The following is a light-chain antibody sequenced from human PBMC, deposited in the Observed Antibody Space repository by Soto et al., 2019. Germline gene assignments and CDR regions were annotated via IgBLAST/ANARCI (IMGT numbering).Light chain of an antibody. CDR1: QSVSSSY. J-gene: IGKJ2*01. Sequence: EIVLTQSPGTLSLSPGERATLSCRASQSVSSSYFAWYQQKPGQAPRLLIYDASNRATGIPDRFSGSGSGTDFTLTISRLEPEDFAMYYCQQYGGSLYTFGQGTKLEIK. V-gene: IGKV3-20*01. CDR3: QQYGGSLYT. CDR2: DAS.